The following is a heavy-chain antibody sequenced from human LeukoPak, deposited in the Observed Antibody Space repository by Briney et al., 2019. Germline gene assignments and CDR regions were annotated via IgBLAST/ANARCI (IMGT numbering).Heavy chain of an antibody. CDR3: ARNLQRGHNYY. J-gene: IGHJ4*02. Sequence: GASVKVSCKASGYTFTSFGISWVRQAPGQGLEWMGWISAYNGDTNYAPHLQGRVIMTTDTSTSTAYMELRNLTSDDTAVYYCARNLQRGHNYYWGLGTLVIVSS. V-gene: IGHV1-18*01. D-gene: IGHD5-18*01. CDR2: ISAYNGDT. CDR1: GYTFTSFG.